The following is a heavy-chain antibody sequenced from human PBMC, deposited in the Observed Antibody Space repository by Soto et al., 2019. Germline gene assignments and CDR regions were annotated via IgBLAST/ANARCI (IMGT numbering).Heavy chain of an antibody. CDR2: IFHSGST. V-gene: IGHV4-4*02. Sequence: QVQLQESGPGLVKPSGALSLTCAVSGASIRSNNRWSWVRQPPGKGLEWIGEIFHSGSTNYNPSLKTRVTLSVDNSKNQFSLNLSSVTAADTAVYYCARVYSGSYSDSWGQGTLVTVSS. D-gene: IGHD1-26*01. CDR3: ARVYSGSYSDS. J-gene: IGHJ4*02. CDR1: GASIRSNNR.